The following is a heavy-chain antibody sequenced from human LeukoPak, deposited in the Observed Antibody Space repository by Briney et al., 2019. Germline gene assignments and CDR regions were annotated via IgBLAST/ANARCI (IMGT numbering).Heavy chain of an antibody. J-gene: IGHJ4*02. CDR1: GFTFSRDW. V-gene: IGHV3-7*01. Sequence: GGSLRLSCAASGFTFSRDWMNWVRQAPGKGLEWVANINQDEKKNYYVDSVKGRFTISRDNAKNSLYLQMDSLRAEDTAVYYCARDPNNILGVNLDYWGQGTLVTVSS. D-gene: IGHD1-26*01. CDR2: INQDEKKN. CDR3: ARDPNNILGVNLDY.